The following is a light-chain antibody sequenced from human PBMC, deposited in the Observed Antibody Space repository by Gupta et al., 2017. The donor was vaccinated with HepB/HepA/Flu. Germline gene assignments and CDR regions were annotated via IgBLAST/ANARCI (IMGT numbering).Light chain of an antibody. CDR3: QQYYGTPYT. J-gene: IGKJ2*01. CDR1: QNVLYSSNNKNY. CDR2: WAS. Sequence: DIVMTQSPDSLAVSLGERATINCKSSQNVLYSSNNKNYFAWYQQKPGQPPKLLFYWASTRESGVPDRFSGSGSGTDFTLTISSLQAEDVAVYYCQQYYGTPYTFGPGTKLEIQ. V-gene: IGKV4-1*01.